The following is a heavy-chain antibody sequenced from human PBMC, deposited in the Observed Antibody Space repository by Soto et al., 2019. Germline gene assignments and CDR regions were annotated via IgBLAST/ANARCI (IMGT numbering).Heavy chain of an antibody. V-gene: IGHV3-21*01. Sequence: GGSLRLSCAASGFTFSSYSMSWVRRAPGKGLEWASSISSSSSYIYYADSVKGRFTISRDNAKNSLYLQMNSLRAEDTAVYYCARDPPPLDYDFWSGYSHPLDYWGQGTLVTVSS. J-gene: IGHJ4*02. CDR1: GFTFSSYS. CDR3: ARDPPPLDYDFWSGYSHPLDY. D-gene: IGHD3-3*01. CDR2: ISSSSSYI.